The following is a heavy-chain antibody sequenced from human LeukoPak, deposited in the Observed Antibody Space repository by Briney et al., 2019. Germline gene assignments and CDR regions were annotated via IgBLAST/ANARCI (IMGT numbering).Heavy chain of an antibody. V-gene: IGHV3-23*01. CDR1: GFTFSSYA. CDR3: GKTTVGYSSGRYPGWPVDY. Sequence: GGSLRLSCAASGFTFSSYAMSWVRQAPGKGLEWVSVISGSGGSTYYADSVKGRFTISRDNFQNTVYLQLGSLRVEDTAVYYCGKTTVGYSSGRYPGWPVDYWGQGALVTVSS. J-gene: IGHJ4*02. D-gene: IGHD2-15*01. CDR2: ISGSGGST.